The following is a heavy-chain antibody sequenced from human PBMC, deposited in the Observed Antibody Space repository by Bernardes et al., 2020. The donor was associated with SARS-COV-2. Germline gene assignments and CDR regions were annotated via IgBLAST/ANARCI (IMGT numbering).Heavy chain of an antibody. CDR3: ARLVAPQKTYYYYYYGMDV. Sequence: TLSLTCTVSGGSISSYYWSWIRQPPGKGLEWIGYIYYSGSTNYNPSLKSRVTISVDTSKNQFSLKLSSVTAADTAVYYCARLVAPQKTYYYYYYGMDVWGQGTTVTVSS. CDR1: GGSISSYY. D-gene: IGHD5-12*01. CDR2: IYYSGST. J-gene: IGHJ6*02. V-gene: IGHV4-59*08.